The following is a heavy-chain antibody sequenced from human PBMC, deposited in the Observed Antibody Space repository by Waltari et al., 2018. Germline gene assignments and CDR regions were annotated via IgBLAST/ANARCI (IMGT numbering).Heavy chain of an antibody. V-gene: IGHV4-39*07. CDR1: GGSIHSTTYY. J-gene: IGHJ4*02. Sequence: QLQLQESGPGLVKPSETLSLICTVSGGSIHSTTYYWGWIRQPPGKGLEWIGNIYYSGSTCYNPSLKSRVTISVDTSKNQFSLRLSSVTAADTAVYYCARVTSGNLGELSLKPDYWGQGTLVTVSS. CDR3: ARVTSGNLGELSLKPDY. D-gene: IGHD3-16*02. CDR2: IYYSGST.